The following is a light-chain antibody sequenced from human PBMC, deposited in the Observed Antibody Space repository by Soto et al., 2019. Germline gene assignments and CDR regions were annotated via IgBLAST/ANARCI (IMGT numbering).Light chain of an antibody. CDR1: QGISSY. J-gene: IGKJ5*01. V-gene: IGKV1-9*01. CDR3: QQLNSYPIT. Sequence: DIQLTQSPSFLSASVGDRVTISCRASQGISSYLAWYQQKPGKAPKLLIYAASTLQSGVPSRFSGSGSGTEFTLTIRSLQPEDFATYYCQQLNSYPITLGHGTRLEIK. CDR2: AAS.